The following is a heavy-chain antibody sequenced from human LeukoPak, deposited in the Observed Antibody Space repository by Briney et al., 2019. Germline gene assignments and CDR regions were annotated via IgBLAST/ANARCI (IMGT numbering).Heavy chain of an antibody. Sequence: PGGSLRLSCAASGFTFSSYSMNWVRQAPGKGLEWVSSISSSSSYIYYADSVKGRFTISRDNAKNSLYLQMNSLRAEDTAVYYCARVLTYYYGLGSSDYFDYWGQGTLVTVSS. V-gene: IGHV3-21*01. CDR2: ISSSSSYI. CDR3: ARVLTYYYGLGSSDYFDY. CDR1: GFTFSSYS. J-gene: IGHJ4*02. D-gene: IGHD3-10*01.